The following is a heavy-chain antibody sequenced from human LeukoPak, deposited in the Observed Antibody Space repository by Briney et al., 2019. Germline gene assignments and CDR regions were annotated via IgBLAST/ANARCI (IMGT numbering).Heavy chain of an antibody. Sequence: SETLSLTCAVYGGSFSGYYWSWIRQPPGKGLEWIGEINHSGSTNYNPSLKSRVTISVDTSKNQFSLKPSSVTAADTAVYYCARGSVLLWFGELNRSYYFDYWGQGTLVTVSS. CDR3: ARGSVLLWFGELNRSYYFDY. V-gene: IGHV4-34*01. CDR2: INHSGST. CDR1: GGSFSGYY. D-gene: IGHD3-10*01. J-gene: IGHJ4*02.